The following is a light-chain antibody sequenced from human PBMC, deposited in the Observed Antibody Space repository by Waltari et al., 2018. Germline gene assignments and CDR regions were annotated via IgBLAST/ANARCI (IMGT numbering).Light chain of an antibody. CDR1: SSDVGTYNL. Sequence: QSALTQPASVSGSPGQSIPLSCPGTSSDVGTYNLVALYQPYPGKAPKVKIYDDNRRPSGVSDRVSGSKSGNAASLTISGVQAEDEADYYCCSYAGSYTWVFGGGTKLTVL. J-gene: IGLJ3*02. CDR3: CSYAGSYTWV. CDR2: DDN. V-gene: IGLV2-23*01.